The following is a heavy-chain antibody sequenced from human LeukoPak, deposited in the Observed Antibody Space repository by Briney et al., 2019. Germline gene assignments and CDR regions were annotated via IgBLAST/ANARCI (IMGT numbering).Heavy chain of an antibody. V-gene: IGHV3-23*01. Sequence: PGGSLRLSCAASGFTFSSYAMSWVRQAPGKGLEWVSTISGSSGSTYYADSVKGRFTISRDNSKNTLYLQMFSLRAEDTAVYYCAKDSGCSSTSCLDFDYWGQGTLVTVSS. CDR2: ISGSSGST. CDR3: AKDSGCSSTSCLDFDY. D-gene: IGHD2-2*01. CDR1: GFTFSSYA. J-gene: IGHJ4*02.